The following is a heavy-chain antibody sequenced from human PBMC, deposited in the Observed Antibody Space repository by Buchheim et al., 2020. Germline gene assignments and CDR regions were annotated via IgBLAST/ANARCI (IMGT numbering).Heavy chain of an antibody. J-gene: IGHJ6*02. D-gene: IGHD3-3*01. CDR2: IKSKTDGGIT. V-gene: IGHV3-15*01. CDR3: TTDFWSGYWLGDYYYGMDV. Sequence: EVQLVESGGGLVKPGGSLRLSCAASGFTFSNAWMSWVRQAPGKGLEWVGRIKSKTDGGITDYAAPVKGRFTISSDDSKNTLYLQMNSLKTEDTAVYYCTTDFWSGYWLGDYYYGMDVWGQGTT. CDR1: GFTFSNAW.